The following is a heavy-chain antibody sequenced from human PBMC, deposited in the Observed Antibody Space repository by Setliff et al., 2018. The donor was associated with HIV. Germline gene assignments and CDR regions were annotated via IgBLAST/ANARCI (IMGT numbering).Heavy chain of an antibody. D-gene: IGHD2-15*01. V-gene: IGHV4-4*07. CDR2: IYASGST. J-gene: IGHJ6*03. Sequence: PSETLSLTCTVSGGSFSSYHWSWIRHRAGKGLEWIGHIYASGSTKYNPSLESRVTMSVDTSRTQFSLNLKSVTAADTAVYYCALTGHRLLRGYMDVWGKGTTVTVSS. CDR3: ALTGHRLLRGYMDV. CDR1: GGSFSSYH.